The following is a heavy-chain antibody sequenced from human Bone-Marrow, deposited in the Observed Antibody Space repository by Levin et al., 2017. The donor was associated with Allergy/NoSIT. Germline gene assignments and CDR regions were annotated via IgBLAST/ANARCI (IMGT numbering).Heavy chain of an antibody. CDR2: IWYSGSRQ. D-gene: IGHD5-12*01. V-gene: IGHV3-33*01. CDR1: GFTFTSYG. Sequence: PGGSLRLSCAASGFTFTSYGMHWVRQAPGKGLEWVAVIWYSGSRQYYGESVKGRFTISRDSPKNTLFLQMNNLTVEDTAVYFCARDIGYEATFYGLDVWGQGTTVTVSS. J-gene: IGHJ6*02. CDR3: ARDIGYEATFYGLDV.